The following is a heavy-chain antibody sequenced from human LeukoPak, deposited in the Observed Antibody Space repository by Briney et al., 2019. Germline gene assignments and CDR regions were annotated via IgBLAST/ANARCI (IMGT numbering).Heavy chain of an antibody. J-gene: IGHJ4*02. D-gene: IGHD4-11*01. V-gene: IGHV4-59*01. CDR3: ARARSYSNYYFDY. CDR2: IYYSGST. CDR1: GGSISSYY. Sequence: SETLSLTCTVSGGSISSYYWSWIRQPPGKGLEWIGYIYYSGSTNYNPSLKSRVTISVDTSKNQFYLKLSSVTAADTAVYYCARARSYSNYYFDYWGQGTLVTVSS.